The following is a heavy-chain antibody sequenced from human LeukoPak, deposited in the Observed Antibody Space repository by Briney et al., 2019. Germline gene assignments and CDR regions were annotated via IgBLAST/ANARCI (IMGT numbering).Heavy chain of an antibody. J-gene: IGHJ4*02. CDR1: GGSISSSSYY. V-gene: IGHV4-39*07. Sequence: SEALSLTCTVSGGSISSSSYYWGWIRQPPGKGLEWIGSIYYSGSTYYNPSLKSRVTISVDTSKNQFSLRLSSVTAAGTAVYHCARVPSSRKAVDYWGQGTLVTVSS. D-gene: IGHD6-13*01. CDR2: IYYSGST. CDR3: ARVPSSRKAVDY.